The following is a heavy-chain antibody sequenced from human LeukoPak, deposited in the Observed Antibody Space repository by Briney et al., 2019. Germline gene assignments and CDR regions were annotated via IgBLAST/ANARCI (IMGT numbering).Heavy chain of an antibody. D-gene: IGHD3-9*01. Sequence: SVKVSCKASGGTFSSYTFSWVRQAPGQGLEWMGRIIPILGIANYAQKFQGRVTITADKSTSTAYMELSSLRSEDTAVYYCARAYDILTGYHDWGQGTLVTVSS. V-gene: IGHV1-69*02. CDR2: IIPILGIA. CDR3: ARAYDILTGYHD. J-gene: IGHJ4*02. CDR1: GGTFSSYT.